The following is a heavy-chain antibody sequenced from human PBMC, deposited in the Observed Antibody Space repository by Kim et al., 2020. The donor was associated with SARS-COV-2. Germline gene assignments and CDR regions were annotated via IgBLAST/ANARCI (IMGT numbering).Heavy chain of an antibody. CDR3: ARTASGGSIMPWDYYYYGMDV. D-gene: IGHD3-10*01. V-gene: IGHV4-59*01. J-gene: IGHJ6*02. CDR1: GGSISSYY. CDR2: IYYSGST. Sequence: SETLSLTCTVSGGSISSYYWSWIRQPPGKGLEWIGYIYYSGSTNYNPSLKSRVTISVDTSKNQFSLKLSSVTAADTAVYYCARTASGGSIMPWDYYYYGMDVWGQGTTVTVSS.